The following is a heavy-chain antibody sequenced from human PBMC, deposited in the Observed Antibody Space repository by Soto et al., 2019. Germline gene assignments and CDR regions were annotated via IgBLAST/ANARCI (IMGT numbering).Heavy chain of an antibody. V-gene: IGHV4-30-2*01. D-gene: IGHD3-22*01. CDR1: GGSISSGGYS. J-gene: IGHJ5*02. CDR2: IYHSGST. Sequence: SETLSLTCAVSGGSISSGGYSWSWIRQPPGKGLEWIGYIYHSGSTYYNPSLKSRVTISVDRSKNQFSLKLSSVTAADTDVYYCARDTDNSSGYHWFDPWGQGTLVTVSS. CDR3: ARDTDNSSGYHWFDP.